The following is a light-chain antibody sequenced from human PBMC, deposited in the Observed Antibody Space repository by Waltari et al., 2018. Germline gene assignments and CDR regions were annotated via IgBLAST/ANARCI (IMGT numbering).Light chain of an antibody. Sequence: EIVLTQSPGILSLSQGERATLSCRASQKISSIYLAWYQQKPGQAPRLLIYGASSRATGIPDRFSGSGTGADYTLTITRLELEDFAMYYCQQYGSSPRTFGQGTKLEIK. CDR2: GAS. J-gene: IGKJ2*01. V-gene: IGKV3-20*01. CDR3: QQYGSSPRT. CDR1: QKISSIY.